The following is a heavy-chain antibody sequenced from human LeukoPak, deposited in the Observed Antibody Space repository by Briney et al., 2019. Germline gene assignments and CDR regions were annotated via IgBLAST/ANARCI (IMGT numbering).Heavy chain of an antibody. D-gene: IGHD3-9*01. J-gene: IGHJ2*01. V-gene: IGHV1-46*01. CDR3: ARDGRDILTGYATGSNWYFDL. CDR1: GYTFTSYY. CDR2: INHSGGST. Sequence: ASVKVSCKASGYTFTSYYMHWVRQAPGQGLEWMGIINHSGGSTSYAQKFQGRVTMTRDTSTSTVYMELSSLRSEDTAVYYCARDGRDILTGYATGSNWYFDLWGRGTLVTVSS.